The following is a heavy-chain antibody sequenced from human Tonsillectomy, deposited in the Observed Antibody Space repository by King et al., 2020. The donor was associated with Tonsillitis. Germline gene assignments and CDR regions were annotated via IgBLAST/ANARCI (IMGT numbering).Heavy chain of an antibody. D-gene: IGHD3-10*01. CDR3: ARGGLSYASGTYDNSHAFES. CDR1: GFSFSDHY. CDR2: TRNKAHTYTT. V-gene: IGHV3-72*01. Sequence: VQLVESGGGLVQPGGSLRLSCAASGFSFSDHYMDWVRQAPGKGLEWVGRTRNKAHTYTTEYAASVKGRFTISRDDSKNSVYLKMNSLKTEDTAVYYCARGGLSYASGTYDNSHAFESCGHGSMVTVSS. J-gene: IGHJ3*02.